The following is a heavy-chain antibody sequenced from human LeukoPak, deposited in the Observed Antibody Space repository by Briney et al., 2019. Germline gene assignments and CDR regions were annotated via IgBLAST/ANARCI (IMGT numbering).Heavy chain of an antibody. V-gene: IGHV4-30-4*01. CDR3: ARVSLGGSTNYYYYGMDV. D-gene: IGHD1-26*01. CDR1: GGSISSGDYY. J-gene: IGHJ6*02. Sequence: PSQTLSLTCTVSGGSISSGDYYWSWIRQPPGKGLEWIGYIYYSGSTYYNPSLKSRVTISVDTSKNQFSLKLSSVTAADTAVYYCARVSLGGSTNYYYYGMDVWGQGTTVTVSS. CDR2: IYYSGST.